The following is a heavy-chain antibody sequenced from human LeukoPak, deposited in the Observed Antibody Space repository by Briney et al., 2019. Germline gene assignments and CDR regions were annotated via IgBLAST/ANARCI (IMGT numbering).Heavy chain of an antibody. CDR3: ARVGSSGWYVHPTLDY. Sequence: GASVKVSCKASGYTFIGYYLHWLRQAPRQGLEWMGWINPNSGDTNYAQKFQSRVTVTRDTSISTAYMELSRLRSDDTAVYYCARVGSSGWYVHPTLDYWGQGTLLTVSS. D-gene: IGHD6-19*01. V-gene: IGHV1-2*02. CDR2: INPNSGDT. CDR1: GYTFIGYY. J-gene: IGHJ4*02.